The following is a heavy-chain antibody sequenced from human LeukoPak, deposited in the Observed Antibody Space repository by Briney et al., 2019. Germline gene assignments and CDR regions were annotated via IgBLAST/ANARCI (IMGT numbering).Heavy chain of an antibody. CDR2: IYYSGST. V-gene: IGHV4-59*01. D-gene: IGHD5-24*01. Sequence: SETLSFTCTVSGGSISSYYWSWIRQPPGKGLEWIGYIYYSGSTNYNPSLKSRVTISVDTSKNQFSLKLSSVTAADTAVYYCARSPERRDGYHFDYWGQGTLVTVSS. CDR1: GGSISSYY. J-gene: IGHJ4*02. CDR3: ARSPERRDGYHFDY.